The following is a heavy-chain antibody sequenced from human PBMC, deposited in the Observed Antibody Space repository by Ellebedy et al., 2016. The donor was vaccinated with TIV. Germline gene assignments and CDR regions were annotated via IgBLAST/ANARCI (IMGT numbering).Heavy chain of an antibody. Sequence: GESLKISCAASGFTFSSHAMSWVRQAPGKGLEWVSGISADSANTHYADSVKGRFTISSDNSKNTQYLQMNRLRAEDKAVYYCVKLDSSGYYYGRLDYWGQGTLVTVSS. V-gene: IGHV3-23*01. CDR1: GFTFSSHA. D-gene: IGHD3-22*01. CDR3: VKLDSSGYYYGRLDY. CDR2: ISADSANT. J-gene: IGHJ4*02.